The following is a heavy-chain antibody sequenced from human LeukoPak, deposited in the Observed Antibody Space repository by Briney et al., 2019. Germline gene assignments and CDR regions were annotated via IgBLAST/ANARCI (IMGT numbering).Heavy chain of an antibody. Sequence: PGGSLRLSCAASGFTLSSYWMSWVRQAPGKGLEWVANINRDGSDKYYTDSVKGRFTISRDNSKNTLYLQMNSLRAEDTAVYYCAKNAVLGRIAAAGTFFDCWGQGTLVTVSS. J-gene: IGHJ4*02. D-gene: IGHD6-13*01. CDR1: GFTLSSYW. CDR3: AKNAVLGRIAAAGTFFDC. V-gene: IGHV3-7*02. CDR2: INRDGSDK.